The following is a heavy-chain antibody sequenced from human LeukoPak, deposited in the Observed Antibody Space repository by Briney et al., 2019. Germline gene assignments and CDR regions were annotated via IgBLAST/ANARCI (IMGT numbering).Heavy chain of an antibody. Sequence: PSETLSLTCTVSGGSISSYYWSWIRQPPGKGLEWIGYIYYSGSTNYNPSLKSRVTISVDAYKNQFSLKLSSVTAADTAVYYCARTQQLRYYYYYMDVWGKGTTVTVSS. CDR3: ARTQQLRYYYYYMDV. J-gene: IGHJ6*03. D-gene: IGHD6-13*01. CDR1: GGSISSYY. V-gene: IGHV4-59*01. CDR2: IYYSGST.